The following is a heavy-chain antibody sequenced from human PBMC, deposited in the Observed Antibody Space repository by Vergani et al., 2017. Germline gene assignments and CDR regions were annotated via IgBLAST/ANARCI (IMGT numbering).Heavy chain of an antibody. CDR2: IHYSENT. D-gene: IGHD6-19*01. CDR1: FDSIRNLY. V-gene: IGHV4-59*11. J-gene: IGHJ4*01. CDR3: ASDTHSGQRADR. Sequence: QVQLQESGPGLVKSSEILSLTCSVSFDSIRNLYCNWIRQPPGKGLEWIVTIHYSENTNYNPSLKTRVTISVDTSKNQFSLTLTSVTAADTAVYYCASDTHSGQRADRWGQGILVTVTS.